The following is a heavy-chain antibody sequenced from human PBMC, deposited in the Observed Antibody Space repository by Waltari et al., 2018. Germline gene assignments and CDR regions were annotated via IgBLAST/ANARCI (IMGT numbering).Heavy chain of an antibody. CDR1: GFTLSRFG. D-gene: IGHD2-15*01. V-gene: IGHV3-33*01. Sequence: QVQLVESGGGVVQPGRSLRLSCAASGFTLSRFGMHWVRQAPGKGVGWVAVIWHDGSNEYYVDSVKGRFTISRDNSKNTLYLQMNSLRAEDSAVYYCASQSTTLFDYWGQGTLVTVSS. J-gene: IGHJ4*02. CDR2: IWHDGSNE. CDR3: ASQSTTLFDY.